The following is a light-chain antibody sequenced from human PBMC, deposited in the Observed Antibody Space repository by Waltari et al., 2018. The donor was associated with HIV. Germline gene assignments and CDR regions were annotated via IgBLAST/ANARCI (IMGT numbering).Light chain of an antibody. Sequence: QSVLTQPPSASGTPGRSVTISCSGTSSNIGTNSVYWYQQFPGTAPKLLIYRNNKRPSGVPDRFSGSKSGTSASLAISGLRSDDEADYYCAAWDDTLTVVFGGGTKLTVL. CDR3: AAWDDTLTVV. V-gene: IGLV1-47*01. CDR2: RNN. CDR1: SSNIGTNS. J-gene: IGLJ2*01.